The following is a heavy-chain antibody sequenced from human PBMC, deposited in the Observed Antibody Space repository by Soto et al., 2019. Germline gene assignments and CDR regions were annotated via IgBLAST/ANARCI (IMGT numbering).Heavy chain of an antibody. CDR3: ARLGTFDYASSGYPYNFAY. CDR2: VYPGDSDT. Sequence: PGESLKISCTGSGYNFTSYYIGWVRQMPGRGLEWMGSVYPGDSDTTYSPSLQGQVTVSADKSINTAYLQWSSLKASDTAIYYCARLGTFDYASSGYPYNFAYWGQGTPVTVSS. J-gene: IGHJ4*02. CDR1: GYNFTSYY. V-gene: IGHV5-51*01. D-gene: IGHD3-22*01.